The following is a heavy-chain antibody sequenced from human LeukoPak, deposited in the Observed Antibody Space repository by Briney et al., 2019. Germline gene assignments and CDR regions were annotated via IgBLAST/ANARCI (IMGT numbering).Heavy chain of an antibody. V-gene: IGHV1-18*01. J-gene: IGHJ4*02. CDR2: ISAYNGNT. CDR1: GYTFTSYD. Sequence: ASVKVSCKASGYTFTSYDINWVRQAPGQGLEWMGWISAYNGNTNYAQKLQGRVTMTTDTSTSTAYMELRSLRSDDTAVYYCARLRIPYDSSGYSPFDYWGQGTLVTVSS. D-gene: IGHD3-22*01. CDR3: ARLRIPYDSSGYSPFDY.